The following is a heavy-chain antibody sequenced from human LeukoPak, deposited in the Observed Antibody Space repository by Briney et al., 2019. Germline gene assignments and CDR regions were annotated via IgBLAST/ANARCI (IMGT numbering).Heavy chain of an antibody. CDR1: GFTLSTYA. CDR2: TSSSDAGT. CDR3: AKAPVTSCRGAYCYPFDS. Sequence: GGSLRLSCAASGFTLSTYAMSWVRQAPGKGLEWVAATSSSDAGTYHADSVRGRFTISRDNSKNTLYLQMNSLRAEDAAVYFCAKAPVTSCRGAYCYPFDSWGQGTLVTVSA. V-gene: IGHV3-23*01. D-gene: IGHD2-21*01. J-gene: IGHJ4*02.